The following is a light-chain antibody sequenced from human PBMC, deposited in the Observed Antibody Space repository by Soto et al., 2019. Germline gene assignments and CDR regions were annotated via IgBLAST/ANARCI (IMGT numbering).Light chain of an antibody. J-gene: IGKJ5*01. V-gene: IGKV3-11*01. CDR1: QSVSSY. Sequence: PGERATLSCRASQSVSSYLAWYQQTPGQAPRLLIYDASNRATGIPARFSGSGSGTDFTLTISSLESEDFSGYYCQQRSNWPPISFGQGSRVEIK. CDR2: DAS. CDR3: QQRSNWPPIS.